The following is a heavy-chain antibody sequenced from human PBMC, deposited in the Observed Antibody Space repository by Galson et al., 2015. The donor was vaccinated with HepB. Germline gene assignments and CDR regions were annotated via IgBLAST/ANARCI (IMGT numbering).Heavy chain of an antibody. Sequence: SLRLSCAGSGFTFTNYWMSWVRQAPGKGLEWVANINQDGSLAYYVDSVKGRFTLSRDNTKNSVHLQMNSLRGEDTAVYFCARDWRDSYNQDFDYWGQGTLVTVSS. D-gene: IGHD5-24*01. V-gene: IGHV3-7*03. CDR1: GFTFTNYW. J-gene: IGHJ4*02. CDR2: INQDGSLA. CDR3: ARDWRDSYNQDFDY.